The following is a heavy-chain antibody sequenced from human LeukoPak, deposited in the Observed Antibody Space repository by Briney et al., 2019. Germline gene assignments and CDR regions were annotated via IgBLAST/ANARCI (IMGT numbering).Heavy chain of an antibody. V-gene: IGHV3-30*02. CDR2: IRYDGSNK. J-gene: IGHJ5*02. CDR1: GFTFSSYG. D-gene: IGHD5-24*01. CDR3: AGNPRWENWFDP. Sequence: PGGSLRLSCAASGFTFSSYGMHWVRQAPGKGLEWVAFIRYDGSNKYYADSVKGRFTISRDNSKNTLYLQMNSLRAEDTAVYYCAGNPRWENWFDPWGQGTLVTVSS.